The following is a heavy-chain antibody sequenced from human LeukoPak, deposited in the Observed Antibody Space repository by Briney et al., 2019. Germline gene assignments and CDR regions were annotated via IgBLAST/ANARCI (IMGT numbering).Heavy chain of an antibody. D-gene: IGHD5-18*01. J-gene: IGHJ5*02. CDR1: GGSFSGYY. V-gene: IGHV4-34*01. CDR2: INHSGST. Sequence: SETLSLTCAVYGGSFSGYYWSWIRQPPGKGLEWIGEINHSGSTNYNPSLKSRVTISVDTSKNQFSLKLSSVTAADTAVYYCARGTIAQLWPKSWFDPWGQGTLVTVSS. CDR3: ARGTIAQLWPKSWFDP.